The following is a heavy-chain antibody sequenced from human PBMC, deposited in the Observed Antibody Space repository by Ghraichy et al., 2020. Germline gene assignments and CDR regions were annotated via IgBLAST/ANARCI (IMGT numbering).Heavy chain of an antibody. J-gene: IGHJ4*02. CDR3: VIGEANWVH. V-gene: IGHV3-7*01. CDR2: IKEDGSVK. CDR1: RFTFTNYW. D-gene: IGHD7-27*01. Sequence: GGSLRLSCAASRFTFTNYWMTWVRQAPGKGLEWVANIKEDGSVKYYVDFVKGRFTISRDNAKNSLFLQMSSLRVEDTAVYYCVIGEANWVHWGQGTLVTVSS.